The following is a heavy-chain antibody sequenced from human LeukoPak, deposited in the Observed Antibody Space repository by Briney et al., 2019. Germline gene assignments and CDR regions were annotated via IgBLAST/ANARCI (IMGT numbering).Heavy chain of an antibody. CDR3: ATDQYGPKRGYYYGMDV. CDR1: GYTLTELS. V-gene: IGHV1-24*01. Sequence: ASVKVSCKVSGYTLTELSMHWVRQAPGKGLEWMGGFDPEDGESIYAQKFQGRVTMTEDTSTDTAYMELSSLRSEDTAVYYCATDQYGPKRGYYYGMDVWGQGTTVTVSS. D-gene: IGHD3-10*01. CDR2: FDPEDGES. J-gene: IGHJ6*02.